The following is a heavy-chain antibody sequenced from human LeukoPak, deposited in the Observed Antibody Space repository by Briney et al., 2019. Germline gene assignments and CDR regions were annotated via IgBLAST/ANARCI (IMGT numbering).Heavy chain of an antibody. D-gene: IGHD4-17*01. CDR2: ISGSGGST. V-gene: IGHV3-23*01. CDR3: AKGEHNYGDYGMDV. Sequence: GGSLRLSCAASGFTFSSYAMSWVRQAPGKGLEWVSAISGSGGSTYYADSVKGRFTISRDNSKNTLYLQMNSLRAEDTAVYYCAKGEHNYGDYGMDVWGQGTTVTVSS. J-gene: IGHJ6*02. CDR1: GFTFSSYA.